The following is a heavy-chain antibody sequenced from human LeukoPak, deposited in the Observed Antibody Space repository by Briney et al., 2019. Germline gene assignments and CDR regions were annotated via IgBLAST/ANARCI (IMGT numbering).Heavy chain of an antibody. J-gene: IGHJ3*02. CDR2: NSGST. CDR1: GDSLSDYF. D-gene: IGHD1-26*01. Sequence: SETLPLTCTVSGDSLSDYFWSWIRQPPGKGLEWIGYNSGSTNYNASLKSRITILLVRSKNQFSLKLSSVTAADTAVYYCARGRGYGGNYLRSFDIWGQGTIVPVSS. CDR3: ARGRGYGGNYLRSFDI. V-gene: IGHV4-59*08.